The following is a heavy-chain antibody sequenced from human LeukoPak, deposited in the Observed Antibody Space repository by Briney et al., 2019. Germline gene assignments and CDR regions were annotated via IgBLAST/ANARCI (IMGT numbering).Heavy chain of an antibody. CDR2: IYYSGST. Sequence: SETLSLTCTVSGGSISGYYWTWIRQPPGKGLEWIGYIYYSGSTNYNPSLKSRVTISVDTSKNQFSLKLSSVTAADTAVYYCARVIHSLDTRGRYYYYGMDVWGQGTTVTVSS. J-gene: IGHJ6*02. V-gene: IGHV4-59*01. CDR1: GGSISGYY. D-gene: IGHD2-15*01. CDR3: ARVIHSLDTRGRYYYYGMDV.